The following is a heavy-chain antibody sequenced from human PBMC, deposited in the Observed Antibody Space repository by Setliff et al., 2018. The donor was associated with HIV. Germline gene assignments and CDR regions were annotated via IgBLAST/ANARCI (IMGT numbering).Heavy chain of an antibody. CDR3: ARLIKHYDFWSGYYGAYYYYMDV. CDR1: GYTFSSYD. V-gene: IGHV1-8*02. J-gene: IGHJ6*03. CDR2: MNPNSGNT. D-gene: IGHD3-3*01. Sequence: ASVKVSCKASGYTFSSYDINWVRQATGQGLEWMGWMNPNSGNTGYAQKFQGRITMTTDTSASTAFLELRSLRSDDTAVYYCARLIKHYDFWSGYYGAYYYYMDVWGTGTTVTVSS.